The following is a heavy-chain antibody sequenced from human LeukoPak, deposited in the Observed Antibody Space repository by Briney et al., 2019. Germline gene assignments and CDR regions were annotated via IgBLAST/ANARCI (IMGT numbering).Heavy chain of an antibody. CDR3: ARGVVTDDYYMDV. CDR2: LYTNDNT. Sequence: SETLSLTCTVSGGSISSGRYYWTWIRLPAGKGLEWIGRLYTNDNTNYNPSLKSRVSISVDTSTSQFYLQLTSVTAADTAVYFCARGVVTDDYYMDVWGKGTTVIVSS. J-gene: IGHJ6*03. V-gene: IGHV4-61*02. CDR1: GGSISSGRYY. D-gene: IGHD2-21*02.